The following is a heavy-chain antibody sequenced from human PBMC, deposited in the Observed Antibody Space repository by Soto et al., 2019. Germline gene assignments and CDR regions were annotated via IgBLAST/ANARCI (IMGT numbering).Heavy chain of an antibody. CDR1: GFTFSSYA. CDR3: AKSIGYDSSGVVSYYYYGMDV. Sequence: PGVSLRLSCAASGFTFSSYAMSWVRQAPGKGLEWVSAISGSGGSTYYADSVKGRFTISRDNSKNTLYLQMNSLRAEDTAVYYCAKSIGYDSSGVVSYYYYGMDVWGQGTTVTVSS. CDR2: ISGSGGST. V-gene: IGHV3-23*01. D-gene: IGHD3-22*01. J-gene: IGHJ6*02.